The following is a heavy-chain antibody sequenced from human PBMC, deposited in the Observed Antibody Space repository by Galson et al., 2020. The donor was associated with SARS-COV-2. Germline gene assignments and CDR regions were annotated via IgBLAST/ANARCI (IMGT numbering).Heavy chain of an antibody. Sequence: GESLKISCAASGFTFSSYWMSWVRQAPGKGLEWVANIKQDGSEKYYVDSVKGRFTISRDNAKNSLYLQMNSLRAEDTAVYYCARDGNYYDSSGYLANRNNAFDNWGQVTMVTVSS. D-gene: IGHD3-22*01. CDR3: ARDGNYYDSSGYLANRNNAFDN. V-gene: IGHV3-7*01. J-gene: IGHJ3*02. CDR1: GFTFSSYW. CDR2: IKQDGSEK.